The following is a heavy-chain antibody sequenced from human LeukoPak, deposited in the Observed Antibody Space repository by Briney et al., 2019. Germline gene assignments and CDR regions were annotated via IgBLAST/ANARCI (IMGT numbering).Heavy chain of an antibody. D-gene: IGHD6-13*01. Sequence: SETLSLTCTDSGGSISSSKCYWGWIRQSPGKGLEYIGCIYHSGDTYYNPSLKSRVTISVDRSKNQFSLKLSSVTAADTAVYYCARVQATSSSFYYYYYMDVWGKGTTVTVSS. CDR1: GGSISSSKCY. CDR3: ARVQATSSSFYYYYYMDV. J-gene: IGHJ6*03. CDR2: IYHSGDT. V-gene: IGHV4-39*07.